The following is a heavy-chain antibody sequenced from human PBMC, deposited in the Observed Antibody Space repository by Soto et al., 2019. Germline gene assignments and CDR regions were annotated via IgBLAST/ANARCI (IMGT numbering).Heavy chain of an antibody. V-gene: IGHV4-34*01. D-gene: IGHD5-18*01. CDR2: INHSGST. J-gene: IGHJ4*02. Sequence: QSQTLSLTCAVYGGSFSGYYWSWIRQPPGKGRGWIGEINHSGSTNYNPSLKSRVTISVDTSKNQFSLKLSSVTAADTAVYYCASVISALVFDYWGQGTLVTVSS. CDR3: ASVISALVFDY. CDR1: GGSFSGYY.